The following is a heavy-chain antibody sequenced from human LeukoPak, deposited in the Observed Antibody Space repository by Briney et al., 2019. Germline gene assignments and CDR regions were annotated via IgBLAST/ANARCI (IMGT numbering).Heavy chain of an antibody. CDR2: ISGSDGST. CDR1: GFTFSSYA. Sequence: GGSLRLSCAASGFTFSSYAMSWVRQAPGKGLEWVSGISGSDGSTNYADSVKGRFTISRENSKNTLYLQMNSLRAEDTAVYYCASEGTTGTTWGPDYWGQGTLVTVSS. V-gene: IGHV3-23*01. J-gene: IGHJ4*02. CDR3: ASEGTTGTTWGPDY. D-gene: IGHD1/OR15-1a*01.